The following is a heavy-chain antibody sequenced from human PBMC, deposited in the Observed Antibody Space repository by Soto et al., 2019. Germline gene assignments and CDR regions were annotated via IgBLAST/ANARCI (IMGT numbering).Heavy chain of an antibody. Sequence: QVQLVQSGAEVKKPGSSVKVSCKTSGVSFNNNGIGWVRQAPGHGLEWMGGVSPPFRTSNYARKFQGRISITADASTGTVNMELSSLTSEDTAQCYCARALYYGSGSYSPYGMDVWGQGTTVTVSS. CDR1: GVSFNNNG. CDR2: VSPPFRTS. V-gene: IGHV1-69*01. CDR3: ARALYYGSGSYSPYGMDV. D-gene: IGHD3-10*01. J-gene: IGHJ6*02.